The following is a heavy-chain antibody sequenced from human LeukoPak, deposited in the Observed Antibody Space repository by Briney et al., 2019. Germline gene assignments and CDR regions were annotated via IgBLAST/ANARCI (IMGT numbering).Heavy chain of an antibody. J-gene: IGHJ4*02. CDR2: INPNSGGT. CDR3: ARVWGSIDY. V-gene: IGHV1-8*01. D-gene: IGHD3-16*01. CDR1: GYTFTSYD. Sequence: ASVRVSCKASGYTFTSYDINWVRQAPGQGLEWMGWINPNSGGTNYAQKFQGRLTMTRSTSIGTAYMELSGLRSEDTAVYYCARVWGSIDYWGQGTLVTVSS.